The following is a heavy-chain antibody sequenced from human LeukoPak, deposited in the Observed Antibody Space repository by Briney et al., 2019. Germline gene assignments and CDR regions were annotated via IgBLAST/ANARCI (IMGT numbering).Heavy chain of an antibody. D-gene: IGHD2-2*01. Sequence: PSETLSLTCAVYGGSFSGYYWSWIRQPPGKGLEWIGEINHSGSTNYNPSLKSRVTISVDTSKNQFSLKLSSVTAADTAVYYCASLIVVVPAATDAFDIWGQGTMVTVSS. V-gene: IGHV4-34*01. CDR3: ASLIVVVPAATDAFDI. CDR1: GGSFSGYY. J-gene: IGHJ3*02. CDR2: INHSGST.